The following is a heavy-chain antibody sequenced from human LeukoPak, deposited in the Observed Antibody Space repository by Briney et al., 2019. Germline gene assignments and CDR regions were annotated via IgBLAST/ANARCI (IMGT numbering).Heavy chain of an antibody. D-gene: IGHD6-19*01. J-gene: IGHJ4*02. Sequence: MAGGSLRLSCAASGFTFSDYYMSWIRQAPGKGLEWVSYISSSSSTKYYADSVKGRFTISRDNAKNSLYMQMNSLRAEDTAVYYCARRGASSGGLDYWGQGTLVTVSS. CDR3: ARRGASSGGLDY. V-gene: IGHV3-11*04. CDR2: ISSSSSTK. CDR1: GFTFSDYY.